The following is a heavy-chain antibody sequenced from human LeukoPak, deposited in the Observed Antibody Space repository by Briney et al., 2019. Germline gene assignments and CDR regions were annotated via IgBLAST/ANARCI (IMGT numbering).Heavy chain of an antibody. V-gene: IGHV3-21*01. CDR3: ASILIAGNHI. D-gene: IGHD1-14*01. Sequence: GGSLRLSCAASGFTFSSYSMDWVRQAPGKGLEWVSSISSSSSYIYYADSVKGRFTISRDNAKNSLYLQMNSLRAEDTAVYYCASILIAGNHIWGQGTLVTVSS. CDR1: GFTFSSYS. J-gene: IGHJ4*02. CDR2: ISSSSSYI.